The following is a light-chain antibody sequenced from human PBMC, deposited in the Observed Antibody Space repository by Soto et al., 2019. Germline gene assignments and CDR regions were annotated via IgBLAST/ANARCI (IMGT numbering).Light chain of an antibody. J-gene: IGLJ2*01. CDR2: EVS. V-gene: IGLV2-14*01. CDR1: SSDVGGYNY. CDR3: SSYTSSSTHVV. Sequence: QSALTQPASVSGSPGQSITISCTGTSSDVGGYNYVSWYQQHPGKATKLMIYEVSNRPSGVSNRFSGSKSGNTASLTISGLQAEDEAEYYCSSYTSSSTHVVFGGGTKLTVL.